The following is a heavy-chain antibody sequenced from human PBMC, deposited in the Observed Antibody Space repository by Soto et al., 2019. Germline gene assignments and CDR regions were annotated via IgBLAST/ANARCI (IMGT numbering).Heavy chain of an antibody. CDR3: DRAYDILSKGRNWFDP. CDR2: IIPILGTA. D-gene: IGHD3-9*01. J-gene: IGHJ5*02. V-gene: IGHV1-69*01. CDR1: GGTFSSYA. Sequence: QVQLVQSGAEVKKPGSSVKVSCKASGGTFSSYAISWVRQAPGQGLEWMGGIIPILGTANYAQKVQGRVTSTADECTSTAYMELSSLRSEDTAVYYCDRAYDILSKGRNWFDPWGQGTMVTVSS.